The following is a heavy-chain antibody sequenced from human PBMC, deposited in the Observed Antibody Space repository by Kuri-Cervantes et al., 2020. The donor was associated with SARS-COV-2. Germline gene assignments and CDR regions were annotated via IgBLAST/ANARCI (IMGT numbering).Heavy chain of an antibody. CDR2: ISYDGNNK. J-gene: IGHJ3*02. Sequence: GESLKISCAVSGFTFTSHAMHWVRQAPGSGLEWVALISYDGNNKFYADSVKGRFTISRDNSKNTLYLQMNSLRAEDTAVYYCASLVVVAATHAFDIWGQGTMVTVSS. V-gene: IGHV3-30*03. CDR3: ASLVVVAATHAFDI. CDR1: GFTFTSHA. D-gene: IGHD2-15*01.